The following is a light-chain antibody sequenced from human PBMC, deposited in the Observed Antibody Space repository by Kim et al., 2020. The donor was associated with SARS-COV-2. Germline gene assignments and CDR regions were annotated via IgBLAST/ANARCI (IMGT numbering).Light chain of an antibody. CDR3: HQYGDSPYT. J-gene: IGKJ2*01. V-gene: IGKV3-20*01. CDR1: QSVRADY. Sequence: FPPGDSATLSCRASQSVRADYLAWYQQRPGQAPRLLIYGASSRATGIPDRFSGSGSGTDFTLTISRLEPEDFAVYHCHQYGDSPYTFGQGTKLEI. CDR2: GAS.